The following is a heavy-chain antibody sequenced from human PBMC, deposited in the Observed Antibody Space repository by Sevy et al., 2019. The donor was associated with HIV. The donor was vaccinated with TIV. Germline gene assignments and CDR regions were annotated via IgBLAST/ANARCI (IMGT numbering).Heavy chain of an antibody. V-gene: IGHV3-53*01. CDR3: AREYYYDSSGYSVDY. D-gene: IGHD3-22*01. J-gene: IGHJ4*02. CDR1: GFTVSRNY. CDR2: IYSGGST. Sequence: GGSLRLSCAASGFTVSRNYMSWVRQAPGKGLEWVSVIYSGGSTYYADSVKGRFTISRDNSKNTLYLQMNSLRAEDTAVYYCAREYYYDSSGYSVDYWGQGTLVTVSS.